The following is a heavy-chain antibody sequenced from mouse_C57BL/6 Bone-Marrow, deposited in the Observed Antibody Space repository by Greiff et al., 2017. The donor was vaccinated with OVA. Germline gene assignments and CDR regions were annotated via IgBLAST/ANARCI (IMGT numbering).Heavy chain of an antibody. CDR3: ARYYYSNYHYAMDY. D-gene: IGHD2-5*01. CDR2: IDPSDSYT. V-gene: IGHV1-69*01. CDR1: GYTFTSYW. Sequence: QVQLQQPGAELVMPGASVKLSCKASGYTFTSYWMHWVKQRPGQGLEWIGEIDPSDSYTNYNQKFKGKATLTVDKSSSTAYMQLSSLTSEDAAVYYCARYYYSNYHYAMDYWGQGTSVTVSS. J-gene: IGHJ4*01.